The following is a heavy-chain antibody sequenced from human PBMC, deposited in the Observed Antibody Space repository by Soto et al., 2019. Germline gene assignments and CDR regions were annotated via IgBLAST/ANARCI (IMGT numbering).Heavy chain of an antibody. Sequence: QVQLVQSGAEVKKPGASVKVSCKASGYTFTSYAMHWVRQAPGQRLEWMGWINAGNGNTKYSQKLQGRVTMTTDTSTSTAYMELRSLRSDDTAVYYCARWGGKLLPPDYWGQGTLVTVSS. J-gene: IGHJ4*02. CDR1: GYTFTSYA. CDR2: INAGNGNT. D-gene: IGHD1-26*01. V-gene: IGHV1-3*01. CDR3: ARWGGKLLPPDY.